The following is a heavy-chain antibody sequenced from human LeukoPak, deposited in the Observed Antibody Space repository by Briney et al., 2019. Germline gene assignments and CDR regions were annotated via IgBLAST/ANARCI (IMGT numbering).Heavy chain of an antibody. J-gene: IGHJ4*02. Sequence: SVKVSCKASGGTFSSYAISWVRQAPGQGLEWMGGIIPIFGTANYAQKFQGRVTMTRDTSISIAYMELIRLTSDDTAVYYCARVDGEGDYWGQGTLVTVSS. CDR1: GGTFSSYA. CDR2: IIPIFGTA. V-gene: IGHV1-69*05. D-gene: IGHD3-10*01. CDR3: ARVDGEGDY.